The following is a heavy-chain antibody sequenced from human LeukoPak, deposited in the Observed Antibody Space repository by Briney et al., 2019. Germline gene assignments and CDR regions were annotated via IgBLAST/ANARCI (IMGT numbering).Heavy chain of an antibody. V-gene: IGHV3-23*01. CDR2: ISGGGGST. CDR1: GFTFSNCA. J-gene: IGHJ4*02. D-gene: IGHD3-22*01. Sequence: GGSLRLSCAASGFTFSNCAMSLVRQAPGKGLEWVSGISGGGGSTYYADSVKGRFTISRDNSKNTLYVQLNSLRADDTAVYYCAKDRAYYYDSSGYYHFDSWGQGTLVTVSS. CDR3: AKDRAYYYDSSGYYHFDS.